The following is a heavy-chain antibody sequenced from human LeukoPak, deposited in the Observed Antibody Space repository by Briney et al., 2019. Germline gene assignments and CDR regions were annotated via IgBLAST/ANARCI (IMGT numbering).Heavy chain of an antibody. CDR1: GLTFSSYA. D-gene: IGHD1-1*01. CDR3: ARDLNWETY. Sequence: PGGSLRLSCAASGLTFSSYAMSWVRQAPGKGLEWVSAISGSGGSTYYADSVKGRFTISRDNAKNSLYLQMNSLRAEDTAVYYCARDLNWETYWGQGTLVTVSS. V-gene: IGHV3-23*01. J-gene: IGHJ4*02. CDR2: ISGSGGST.